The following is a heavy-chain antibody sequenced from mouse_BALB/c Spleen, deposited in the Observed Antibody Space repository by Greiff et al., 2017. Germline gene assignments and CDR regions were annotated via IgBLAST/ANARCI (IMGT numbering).Heavy chain of an antibody. CDR1: GFTFSDYY. CDR3: ARESTMVTTRYYAMDY. V-gene: IGHV5-4*02. D-gene: IGHD2-2*01. J-gene: IGHJ4*01. Sequence: EVQGVESGGGLVKPGGSLKLSCAASGFTFSDYYMYWVRQTPEKRLEWVATISDGGSYTYYPDSVKGRFTISRDNAKNNLYLQMSSLKSEDTAMYYCARESTMVTTRYYAMDYWGQGTSVTVSS. CDR2: ISDGGSYT.